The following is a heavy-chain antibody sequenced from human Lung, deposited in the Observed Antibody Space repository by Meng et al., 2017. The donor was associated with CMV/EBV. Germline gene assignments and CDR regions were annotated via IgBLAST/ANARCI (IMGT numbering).Heavy chain of an antibody. CDR2: IYGAGTT. CDR3: ARVGRVTMYLFDY. D-gene: IGHD5-18*01. CDR1: GFSVSSNY. Sequence: GESXKISCAASGFSVSSNYMSWVRQAPGKGLEWVSMIYGAGTTKYADSVNGRFTFSRDNSKNTLYLQMNSLRVEDTAVYYCARVGRVTMYLFDYWGQGTLVTVSS. V-gene: IGHV3-66*02. J-gene: IGHJ4*02.